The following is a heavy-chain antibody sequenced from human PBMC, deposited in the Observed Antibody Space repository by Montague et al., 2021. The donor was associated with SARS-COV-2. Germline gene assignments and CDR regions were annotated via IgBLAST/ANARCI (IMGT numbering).Heavy chain of an antibody. CDR1: GFTFSSYA. D-gene: IGHD3-3*01. CDR2: ISGSGGST. J-gene: IGHJ4*02. V-gene: IGHV3-23*01. Sequence: SLRLSCAASGFTFSSYAMSWVRQAPGKGLEWVSAISGSGGSTYYADSVKGRFTISRDNSKNTLYLQMNSLRAEDTAVYYCASPRGIFGVVGDGVDYWGQGTRVTVSS. CDR3: ASPRGIFGVVGDGVDY.